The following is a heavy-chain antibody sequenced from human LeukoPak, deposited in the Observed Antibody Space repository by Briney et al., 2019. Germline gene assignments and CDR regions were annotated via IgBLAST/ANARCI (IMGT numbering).Heavy chain of an antibody. Sequence: SETLSLTCTVSGVSISSSYSYWGWIRQPPGMGLEWIGSIYYTGNTYYNASLKSQVSISIDTSKNQFSLKLTSVTAADTAVYYCARARQNPYFEERRRGNWFDPWGQGTLVTVSS. J-gene: IGHJ5*02. V-gene: IGHV4-39*01. D-gene: IGHD3-9*01. CDR2: IYYTGNT. CDR1: GVSISSSYSY. CDR3: ARARQNPYFEERRRGNWFDP.